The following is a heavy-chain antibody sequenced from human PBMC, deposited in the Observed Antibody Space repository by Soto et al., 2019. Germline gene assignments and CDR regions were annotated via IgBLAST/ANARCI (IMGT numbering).Heavy chain of an antibody. Sequence: LSLTCSVSNVSINSSYWNWIRQPPGKGLEWIGFVYYTGTTKYNPSLKSRVPISVDTSRNEFSLRLTSVTTADTAFYFCARDFAGRGPFDPWGPGTLVTVSS. V-gene: IGHV4-59*13. J-gene: IGHJ5*01. D-gene: IGHD3-10*01. CDR1: NVSINSSY. CDR2: VYYTGTT. CDR3: ARDFAGRGPFDP.